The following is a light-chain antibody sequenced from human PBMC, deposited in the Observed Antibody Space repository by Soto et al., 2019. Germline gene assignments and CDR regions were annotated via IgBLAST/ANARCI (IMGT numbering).Light chain of an antibody. Sequence: EIVLTQSPGPLSLSPGARATLSFRASQSVSSSYLAWYQQNPGQAPRLLIYGASSRATGIPYRFSGSGSVTNFTLTISTMESEDFGVSYGQQYGSSTWTGGQGPKVEIK. J-gene: IGKJ1*01. CDR2: GAS. CDR1: QSVSSSY. CDR3: QQYGSSTWT. V-gene: IGKV3-20*01.